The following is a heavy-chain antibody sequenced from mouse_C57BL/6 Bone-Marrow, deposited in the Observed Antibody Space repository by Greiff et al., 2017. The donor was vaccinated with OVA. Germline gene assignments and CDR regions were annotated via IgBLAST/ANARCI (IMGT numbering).Heavy chain of an antibody. Sequence: EVQLVESGGGLVQPKVSLKLSCAASGFSFNTYAMNWVRQAPGKGLEWVARIRSKSNNYATYYADSVKDRFTISRDDSESMLYLQMNNLKTEDTAMYYCVRHDVYWYFDVWGTGTTVTVSS. J-gene: IGHJ1*03. CDR1: GFSFNTYA. V-gene: IGHV10-1*01. CDR3: VRHDVYWYFDV. CDR2: IRSKSNNYAT. D-gene: IGHD2-3*01.